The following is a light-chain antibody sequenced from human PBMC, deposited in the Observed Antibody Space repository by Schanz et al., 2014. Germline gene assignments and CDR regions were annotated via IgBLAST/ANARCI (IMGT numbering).Light chain of an antibody. CDR2: DVS. Sequence: EIVLTQSPATLSLSPGERATLSCRASQSVSSYLAWYQQKPGQAPRLLIYDVSSRAIGVPDRFSGSGSGTDFTLTISSLEPEDFAVYYCQQYGSSLMYTFGQGTKVEIK. CDR1: QSVSSY. J-gene: IGKJ2*01. V-gene: IGKV3-20*01. CDR3: QQYGSSLMYT.